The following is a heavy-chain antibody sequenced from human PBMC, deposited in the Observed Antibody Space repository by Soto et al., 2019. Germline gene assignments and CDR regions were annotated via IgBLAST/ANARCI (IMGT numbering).Heavy chain of an antibody. V-gene: IGHV1-46*03. CDR3: ARGGDVVLVTAPLDR. CDR1: GYTFTNYY. CDR2: IKCSGGET. Sequence: QVQLVQSGAEVKKPGASVKVSCRTSGYTFTNYYMHWVRQAPGQGLEWMGIIKCSGGETTYAQKFVGGVTRTRDESTSRVYMEVSSLRSGDTAVYYCARGGDVVLVTAPLDRWGQGTLVTVSS. J-gene: IGHJ5*02. D-gene: IGHD2-21*02.